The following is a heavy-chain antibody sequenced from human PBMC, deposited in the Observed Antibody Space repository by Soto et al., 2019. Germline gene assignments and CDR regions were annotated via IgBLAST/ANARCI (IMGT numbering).Heavy chain of an antibody. CDR3: ARAKNAPLFGVVIVKGAYYYGMDV. V-gene: IGHV1-8*01. CDR1: VYRMSIDL. CDR2: IDVDSGNT. J-gene: IGHJ6*02. D-gene: IGHD3-3*01. Sequence: VKLACKSAVYRMSIDLGDWGRIARGHRLQWIGWIDVDSGNTGYAQMLQGRVTMTRNTSISTAYMELSSLRSEDAAVYYCARAKNAPLFGVVIVKGAYYYGMDVWGQGTTVTAP.